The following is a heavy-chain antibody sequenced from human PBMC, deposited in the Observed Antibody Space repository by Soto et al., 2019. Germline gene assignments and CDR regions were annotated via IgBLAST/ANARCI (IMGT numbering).Heavy chain of an antibody. V-gene: IGHV4-30-4*01. Sequence: SETLSLTCTVSGGSISSGDYYWSWLRQPPGKGLEWIGYIYYSGNTYYNPSLKSRVIISVDTSKNQFSLNLSSVTAADTAVYYCARDKSSNWFDPWGQGTLVTVSS. CDR3: ARDKSSNWFDP. CDR1: GGSISSGDYY. CDR2: IYYSGNT. J-gene: IGHJ5*02.